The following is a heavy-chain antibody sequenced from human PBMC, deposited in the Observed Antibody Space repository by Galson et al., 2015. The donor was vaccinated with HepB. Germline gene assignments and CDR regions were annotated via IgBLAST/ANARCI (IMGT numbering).Heavy chain of an antibody. CDR3: ARGGDWVDY. D-gene: IGHD2-21*01. CDR2: IYYSGST. CDR1: GGSISSSSYY. Sequence: ETLSLTCTVSGGSISSSSYYWGWIRQPPGKGLEWIGYIYYSGSTNYNPSLKSRVTISVDTSKNQFSLKLSSVTAADTAVYYCARGGDWVDYWGQGTLVTVSS. J-gene: IGHJ4*02. V-gene: IGHV4-61*05.